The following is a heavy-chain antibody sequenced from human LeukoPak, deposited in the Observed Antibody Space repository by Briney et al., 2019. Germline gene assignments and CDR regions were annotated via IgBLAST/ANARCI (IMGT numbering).Heavy chain of an antibody. J-gene: IGHJ4*02. Sequence: GGSLRLSCAASGFTFTSSAMSWVRQAPGKGLECVSSISGSGGSIDYAGSVKGRFTISRDNSKNTLYLQMNGLRAEDTAVYYCASHKENFYDSSGNYWGQGTLVTVSS. CDR1: GFTFTSSA. CDR2: ISGSGGSI. CDR3: ASHKENFYDSSGNY. V-gene: IGHV3-23*01. D-gene: IGHD3-22*01.